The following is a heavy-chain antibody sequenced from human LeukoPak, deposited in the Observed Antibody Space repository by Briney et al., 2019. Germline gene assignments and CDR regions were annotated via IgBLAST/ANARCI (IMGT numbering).Heavy chain of an antibody. CDR1: GGSIRSYY. V-gene: IGHV4-59*08. J-gene: IGHJ4*02. CDR3: ARHATSGIAVAVDHFDY. Sequence: SETLSLTCTVSGGSIRSYYWSWIRQPPGKGLEWIGYIYYSGSTNYNPSLKSRVTISVDTSKNQFSLKLSSVTAADTAVYYCARHATSGIAVAVDHFDYWGQGTLVTVSS. D-gene: IGHD6-19*01. CDR2: IYYSGST.